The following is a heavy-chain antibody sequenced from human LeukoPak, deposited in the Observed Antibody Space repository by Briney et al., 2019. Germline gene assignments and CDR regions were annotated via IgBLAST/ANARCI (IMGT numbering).Heavy chain of an antibody. D-gene: IGHD2-2*01. CDR2: IYPGDSDT. J-gene: IGHJ6*03. Sequence: GESLKISCKGSGYSFTSYWIGWVRQMPGKGLECMGIIYPGDSDTRYSPSFQGQVTISADKSISTAYLQWSSLKASDTAMYYCARLGCSSTSCYRMDVWGKGTTVTVSS. CDR1: GYSFTSYW. CDR3: ARLGCSSTSCYRMDV. V-gene: IGHV5-51*01.